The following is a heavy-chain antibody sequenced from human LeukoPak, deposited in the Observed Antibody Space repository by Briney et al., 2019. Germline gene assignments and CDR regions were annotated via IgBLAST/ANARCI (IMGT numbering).Heavy chain of an antibody. CDR1: GYTFTSYY. J-gene: IGHJ4*02. V-gene: IGHV1-46*01. CDR3: ARPADYYDSSGYDY. Sequence: GGSLRLSCAASGYTFTSYYMHWVRRAPGQGLEWMGIINPSGGSTSYAQKFQGRVTMTRDTSTSTVYMELSSLRSEDTAVYYCARPADYYDSSGYDYWGQGTLVTVSS. D-gene: IGHD3-22*01. CDR2: INPSGGST.